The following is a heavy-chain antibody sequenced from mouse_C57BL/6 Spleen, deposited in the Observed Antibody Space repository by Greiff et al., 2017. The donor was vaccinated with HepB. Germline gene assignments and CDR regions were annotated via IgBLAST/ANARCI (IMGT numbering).Heavy chain of an antibody. CDR3: ARSETAQATGY. CDR2: IYPGDGDT. CDR1: GYAFSSSW. J-gene: IGHJ4*01. Sequence: VQLVESGPELVKPGASVKISCKASGYAFSSSWMNWVKQRPGKGLEWIGRIYPGDGDTNYNGKFKGKATLTADKSSSTAYMQLSSLTSEDSAVYFCARSETAQATGYWGQGTSVTVSS. V-gene: IGHV1-82*01. D-gene: IGHD3-2*02.